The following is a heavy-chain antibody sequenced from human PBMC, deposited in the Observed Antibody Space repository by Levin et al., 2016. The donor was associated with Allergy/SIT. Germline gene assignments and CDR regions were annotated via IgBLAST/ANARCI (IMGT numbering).Heavy chain of an antibody. CDR1: GFAFSGYW. V-gene: IGHV3-74*01. J-gene: IGHJ3*02. CDR2: INMDGYSF. D-gene: IGHD1-1*01. Sequence: GESLKISCAASGFAFSGYWMHWVRQAPGKGPVWVSRINMDGYSFSYADSVKGRFTISRDNTKKMLHLQMDSLRVEDTAVYYCVRRTGSQGPDALDIWGRGTMVTVSS. CDR3: VRRTGSQGPDALDI.